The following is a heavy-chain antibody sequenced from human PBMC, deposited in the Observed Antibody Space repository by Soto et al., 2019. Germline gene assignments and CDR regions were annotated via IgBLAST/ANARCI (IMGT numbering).Heavy chain of an antibody. CDR2: IYYSGST. J-gene: IGHJ5*02. CDR3: ARARGAWFDP. D-gene: IGHD3-16*01. CDR1: GGSISSGDYY. V-gene: IGHV4-30-4*01. Sequence: SETLSLTCTVSGGSISSGDYYWSWIRQPPGKGLEWIGYIYYSGSTYYNPSRKSRVTISVDTSKNQFSRKLSSVTAADTAVYYCARARGAWFDPWGQGTLVTVSS.